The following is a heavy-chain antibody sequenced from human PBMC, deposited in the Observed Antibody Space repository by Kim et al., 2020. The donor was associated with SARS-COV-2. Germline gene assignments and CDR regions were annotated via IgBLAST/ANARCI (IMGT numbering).Heavy chain of an antibody. CDR3: ARDWPCSGGSCETDY. V-gene: IGHV3-7*01. CDR2: IKQDGSEK. CDR1: GFTFSSYW. Sequence: GGSLRLSCAASGFTFSSYWMSWVRQAPGKGLEWVANIKQDGSEKYYVDSVKGRFTISRDNAKNSLYLQMNSLRVEDTAVYYCARDWPCSGGSCETDYWGQGTLVTVSS. D-gene: IGHD2-15*01. J-gene: IGHJ4*02.